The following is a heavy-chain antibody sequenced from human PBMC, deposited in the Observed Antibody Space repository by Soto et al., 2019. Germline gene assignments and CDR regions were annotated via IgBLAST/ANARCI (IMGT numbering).Heavy chain of an antibody. CDR1: GFNFNSYT. CDR2: ISSSGYI. V-gene: IGHV3-21*01. J-gene: IGHJ6*02. D-gene: IGHD2-15*01. CDR3: ARDCSGGSCCPGMDV. Sequence: EVQLVESGGGLVKPGGSLRLSCAASGFNFNSYTINWVRQAPGKRLEWLSSISSSGYIFSTDSVRGRFTISRDNAQNSVYLQINSLRGEDTAVYFCARDCSGGSCCPGMDVWGQGTTVTVSS.